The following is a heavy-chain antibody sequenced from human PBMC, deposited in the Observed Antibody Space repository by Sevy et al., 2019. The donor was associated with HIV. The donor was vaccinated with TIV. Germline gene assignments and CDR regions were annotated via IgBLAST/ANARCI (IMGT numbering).Heavy chain of an antibody. J-gene: IGHJ4*02. CDR2: IYYNGHI. CDR3: AGENAWGRGYS. D-gene: IGHD1-26*01. Sequence: SETLSLTCTVSGGSITSLYWNWIRQPPGKGLEWIANIYYNGHINYNPSLKSRVTLSLGTSKNQFSLRLSSVTAADTARYYCAGENAWGRGYSWGQGTLVTVSS. V-gene: IGHV4-59*08. CDR1: GGSITSLY.